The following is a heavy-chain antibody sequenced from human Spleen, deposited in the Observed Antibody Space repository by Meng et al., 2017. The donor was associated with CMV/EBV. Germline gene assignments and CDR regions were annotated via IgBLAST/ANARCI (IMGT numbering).Heavy chain of an antibody. V-gene: IGHV3-30-3*01. CDR2: VSDDGSSK. CDR3: ARVYSSSWGGAFDI. Sequence: GGSLRLSCAASTFTFTGHAMHWVRQAPGRGLEWVAVVSDDGSSKYYADSVKGRFTISRDNAKNSLSLQMNSLRAEDTAIHYCARVYSSSWGGAFDIWGQGTMVTVSS. D-gene: IGHD6-13*01. J-gene: IGHJ3*02. CDR1: TFTFTGHA.